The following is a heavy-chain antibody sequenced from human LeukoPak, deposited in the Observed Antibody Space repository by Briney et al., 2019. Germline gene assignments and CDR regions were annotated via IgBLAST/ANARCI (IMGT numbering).Heavy chain of an antibody. CDR3: ARGLMITFGGVIAMGAFDI. V-gene: IGHV4-39*07. J-gene: IGHJ3*02. CDR2: IYYSGST. Sequence: PSETLSLTCTVSGGSISSSSYYWGWIRQPPGKGLEWIGSIYYSGSTYYNPSLKSRVTISVDTSKNQFSLKLSSMTAADTAVYYCARGLMITFGGVIAMGAFDIWGQGTMVTVSS. CDR1: GGSISSSSYY. D-gene: IGHD3-16*02.